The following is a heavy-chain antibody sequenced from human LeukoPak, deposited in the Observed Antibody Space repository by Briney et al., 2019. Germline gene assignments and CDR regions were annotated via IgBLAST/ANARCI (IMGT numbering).Heavy chain of an antibody. CDR3: AKDGGEYYDILTGYYPRLYYMDV. D-gene: IGHD3-9*01. J-gene: IGHJ6*03. CDR2: ISGSGGST. Sequence: GGSLRLSCAASGFTLNNYAMSWVRQAPGKGLEWVSAISGSGGSTYYADSVKGRFTISRDNSKNTLYLQMNSLRAEDTAVYYCAKDGGEYYDILTGYYPRLYYMDVWGKGTTVTISS. CDR1: GFTLNNYA. V-gene: IGHV3-23*01.